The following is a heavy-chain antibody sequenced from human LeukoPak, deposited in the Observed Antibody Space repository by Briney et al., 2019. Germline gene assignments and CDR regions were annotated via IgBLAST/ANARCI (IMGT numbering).Heavy chain of an antibody. CDR1: GFTFDDYA. CDR2: ISWNSGSI. J-gene: IGHJ4*02. V-gene: IGHV3-9*01. D-gene: IGHD3-22*01. Sequence: PGRSLRLSCAASGFTFDDYAMHWVRQAPGKGLEWVSGISWNSGSIGYADSVKGRFTLSRDNAKNSLYLQMNSLRAEDTALYYCAKAYYDSSGSIDYWGQGTLVTVSS. CDR3: AKAYYDSSGSIDY.